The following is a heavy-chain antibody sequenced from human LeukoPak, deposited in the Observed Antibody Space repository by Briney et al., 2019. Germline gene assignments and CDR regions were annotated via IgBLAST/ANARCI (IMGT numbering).Heavy chain of an antibody. D-gene: IGHD6-13*01. CDR2: IYYSGST. Sequence: PSETLSLTCTVSGDSISGSINYWGWIRQPPGKGLEWIGSIYYSGSTYYNPSLKSRVTISVDTSKNQFSLKLSSVTAADTAVYYCARYSLAAAGTAFDYWGQGTLVTVSS. J-gene: IGHJ4*02. V-gene: IGHV4-39*07. CDR1: GDSISGSINY. CDR3: ARYSLAAAGTAFDY.